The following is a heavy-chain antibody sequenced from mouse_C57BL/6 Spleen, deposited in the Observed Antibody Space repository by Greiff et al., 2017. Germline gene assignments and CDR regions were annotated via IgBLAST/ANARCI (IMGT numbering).Heavy chain of an antibody. J-gene: IGHJ4*01. V-gene: IGHV1-22*01. CDR1: GYTFTDYN. D-gene: IGHD2-3*01. Sequence: EVQLQQSGPELVKPGASVKMSCKASGYTFTDYNMHWVKQSHGKSLEWIGYINPNNGGTSYNQKFKGKATLTVNKSSSTAYMELRSLTSEDSAVYYCATTHGYSSYYYAMDYWGQGTSVTVSS. CDR3: ATTHGYSSYYYAMDY. CDR2: INPNNGGT.